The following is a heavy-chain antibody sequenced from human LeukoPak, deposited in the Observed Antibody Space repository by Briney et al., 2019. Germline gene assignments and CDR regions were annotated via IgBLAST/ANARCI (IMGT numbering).Heavy chain of an antibody. CDR1: GGSISSGGYY. CDR2: IYYSGNA. CDR3: AKGGPEASAGLSWFDP. J-gene: IGHJ5*02. Sequence: PSETLSLTCTVSGGSISSGGYYWSWIRQPPGKGLEWIGYIYYSGNANYNPSLKSRVTISVDTSKNQFSLKVTSVTAADTAVYYCAKGGPEASAGLSWFDPWGQGTLVTVSS. V-gene: IGHV4-61*08. D-gene: IGHD1-14*01.